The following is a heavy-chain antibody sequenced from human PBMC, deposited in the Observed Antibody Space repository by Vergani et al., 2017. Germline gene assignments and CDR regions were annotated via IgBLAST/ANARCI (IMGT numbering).Heavy chain of an antibody. D-gene: IGHD3-9*01. CDR2: INPSGGNT. Sequence: QVQVVQSGAEVKNSGASVKVSCKTSGYTFSNYYMHWVRQAPGQGLEWMGIINPSGGNTNYAQKFQGRVTMTRDTSTSTGYMELSNVRSEDTAIYYCARGDYVILTDYRYWGQGTLVTVSA. J-gene: IGHJ4*02. CDR3: ARGDYVILTDYRY. V-gene: IGHV1-46*03. CDR1: GYTFSNYY.